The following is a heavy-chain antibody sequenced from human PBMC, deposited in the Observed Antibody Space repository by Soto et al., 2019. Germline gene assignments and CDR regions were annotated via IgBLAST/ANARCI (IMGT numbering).Heavy chain of an antibody. Sequence: QPGGSLRLSCAASGFTFREYGMSWVRQAPGKGLEWVSSISGPGGTIYYADSVEGRFTISRDNSKDTLYLQMNSLRAEDTAVYYCSKDRALAVADWLDPWGQGTLVTVSS. D-gene: IGHD6-19*01. CDR1: GFTFREYG. J-gene: IGHJ5*02. V-gene: IGHV3-23*01. CDR3: SKDRALAVADWLDP. CDR2: ISGPGGTI.